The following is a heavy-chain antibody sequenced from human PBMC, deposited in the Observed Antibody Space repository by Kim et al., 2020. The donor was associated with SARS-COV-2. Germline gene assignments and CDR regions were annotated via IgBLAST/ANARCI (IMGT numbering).Heavy chain of an antibody. CDR3: ARERRETRVGGGRITMIVVVPHDAFDI. CDR2: ISSSSSYI. V-gene: IGHV3-21*01. J-gene: IGHJ3*02. CDR1: GFTFSSYS. D-gene: IGHD3-22*01. Sequence: GGSLRLSCAASGFTFSSYSMNWVRQAPGKGLEWVSSISSSSSYIYYADSVKGRFTISRDNAKNSLYLQMNSLRAEDTAVYYCARERRETRVGGGRITMIVVVPHDAFDIWGQGTMVTVSS.